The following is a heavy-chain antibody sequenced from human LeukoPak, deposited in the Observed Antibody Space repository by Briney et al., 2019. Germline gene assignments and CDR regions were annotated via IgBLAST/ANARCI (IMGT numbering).Heavy chain of an antibody. J-gene: IGHJ4*02. CDR3: ARDPTRWPGYSFDY. CDR2: ISNNGGYT. CDR1: GFTFSSSA. V-gene: IGHV3-23*01. D-gene: IGHD4-4*01. Sequence: PGGSLRLSCAASGFTFSSSAMSWVRQAPGKGLEWVSAISNNGGYTYYADSVQGRFTISRDNSKNTLYLQMHSLRAEDTAVYYCARDPTRWPGYSFDYWGQGTLVTVSS.